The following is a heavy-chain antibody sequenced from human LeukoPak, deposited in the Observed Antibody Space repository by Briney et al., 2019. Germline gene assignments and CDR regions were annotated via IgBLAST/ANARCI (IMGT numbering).Heavy chain of an antibody. Sequence: GGSLRLSCAASGFTFSSYGMHWVRQAPGKGLEWVAVIWYDGSNKYYADSVKRRFTISRDNSKNTLYLQMNSLRAEDTAVYYCARPYYDVSSGYYYFDYWGQGTLGTVSS. V-gene: IGHV3-33*01. CDR1: GFTFSSYG. J-gene: IGHJ4*02. CDR3: ARPYYDVSSGYYYFDY. D-gene: IGHD3-22*01. CDR2: IWYDGSNK.